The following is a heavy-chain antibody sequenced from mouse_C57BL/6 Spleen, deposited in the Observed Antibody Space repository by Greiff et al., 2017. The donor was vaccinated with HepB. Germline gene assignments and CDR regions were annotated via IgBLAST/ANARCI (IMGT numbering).Heavy chain of an antibody. CDR1: GFNIKDDY. CDR2: IDPENGDT. CDR3: ASRSNYY. J-gene: IGHJ2*01. D-gene: IGHD2-5*01. Sequence: VQLQQSGAELVRPGASVKLSCTASGFNIKDDYMHWVKQRPEQGLEWIGWIDPENGDTEYAPKFQGKATITADTSSNTAYLQLSSLTSEDTAIYYCASRSNYYWGQGTTLTVSS. V-gene: IGHV14-4*01.